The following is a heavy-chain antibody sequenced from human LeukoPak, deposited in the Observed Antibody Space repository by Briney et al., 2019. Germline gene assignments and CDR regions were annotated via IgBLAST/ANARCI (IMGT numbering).Heavy chain of an antibody. CDR2: INSDGSWT. CDR1: GNYW. CDR3: VSFYETY. Sequence: PGGSLRPSCAASGNYWMHWVRQAPGKGLVWVSHINSDGSWTSCADSVKGRFTISKDNAKNTVYLQMNSLRAEDTAVYYCVSFYETYWGRGTLVTVSS. D-gene: IGHD2/OR15-2a*01. V-gene: IGHV3-74*01. J-gene: IGHJ4*02.